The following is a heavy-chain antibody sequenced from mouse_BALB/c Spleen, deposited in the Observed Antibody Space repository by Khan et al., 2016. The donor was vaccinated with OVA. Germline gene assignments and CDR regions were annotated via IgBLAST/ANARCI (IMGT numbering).Heavy chain of an antibody. CDR2: KWGGGST. CDR3: AKGVLSSYYAFDY. CDR1: GFSLTDYG. V-gene: IGHV2-6-5*01. Sequence: QVQLKESGPGLVAPSQSLSITCTVSGFSLTDYGVSWIRQPPGKGLEWLGVKWGGGSTYYNSALKSRLSISKDNSKSQVFLKMNSLQTDDTAMYYCAKGVLSSYYAFDYWGPGTSVTVSS. J-gene: IGHJ4*01.